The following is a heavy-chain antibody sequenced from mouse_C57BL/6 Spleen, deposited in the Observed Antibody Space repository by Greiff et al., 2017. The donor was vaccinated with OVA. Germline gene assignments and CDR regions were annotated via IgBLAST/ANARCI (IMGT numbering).Heavy chain of an antibody. D-gene: IGHD2-4*01. J-gene: IGHJ2*01. CDR3: ARWVYYDYDYFDY. CDR1: GYTFTSYW. CDR2: IDPSDSYT. Sequence: QVQLQQPGAELVMPGASVKLSCKASGYTFTSYWMHWVKQRPGQGLEWIGEIDPSDSYTNYNQKFKGKSTLTVDKSSSTAYMQLSSLTSEDSAVYYCARWVYYDYDYFDYWGQGTTLTVSS. V-gene: IGHV1-69*01.